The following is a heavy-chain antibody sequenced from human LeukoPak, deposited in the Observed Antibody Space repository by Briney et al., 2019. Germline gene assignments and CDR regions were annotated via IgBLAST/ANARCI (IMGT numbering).Heavy chain of an antibody. CDR3: ARAPSEIGGCYREYFRH. CDR2: IKSDGST. CDR1: VFTFSSYW. J-gene: IGHJ1*01. D-gene: IGHD3-22*01. V-gene: IGHV3-74*01. Sequence: GRSLRLSCAPSVFTFSSYWIHWVRQAPGQGLMWVSRIKSDGSTNYADSVKRRFTLHRDNAKNTVSLQMHSLRAEDTGVYYCARAPSEIGGCYREYFRHWGQG.